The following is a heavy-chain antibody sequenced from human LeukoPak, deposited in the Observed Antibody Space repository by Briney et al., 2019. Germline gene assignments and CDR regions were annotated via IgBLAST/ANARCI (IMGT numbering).Heavy chain of an antibody. V-gene: IGHV1-18*01. J-gene: IGHJ4*02. CDR1: GYTFTRYG. CDR3: ARDNWAYYYDSSGRADY. Sequence: ASVKVSCKASGYTFTRYGISWVRQAPGQGLEWMGWISAYNGNTNYAQKLQGRVTMTTDTSTSTAYMELRSLRSDDTAVYYCARDNWAYYYDSSGRADYWGQGTLVTVSS. CDR2: ISAYNGNT. D-gene: IGHD3-22*01.